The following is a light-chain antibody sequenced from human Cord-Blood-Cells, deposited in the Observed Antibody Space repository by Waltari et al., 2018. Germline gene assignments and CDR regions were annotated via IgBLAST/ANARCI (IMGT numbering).Light chain of an antibody. CDR3: CSYAGSSTYVV. CDR1: SSDVGRHNL. J-gene: IGLJ2*01. CDR2: EGS. Sequence: QSALTQPASVSGSPGQSITIPCTGTSSDVGRHNLVPWYQQHPGKAPKLMIYEGSKRPSGFSNRFSGSKSGNTASLTISGLQAEDEADYYCCSYAGSSTYVVFGGGTKLTVL. V-gene: IGLV2-23*01.